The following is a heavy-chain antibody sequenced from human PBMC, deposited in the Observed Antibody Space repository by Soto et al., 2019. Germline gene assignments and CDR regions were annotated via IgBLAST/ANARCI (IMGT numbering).Heavy chain of an antibody. CDR2: IYYTGST. D-gene: IGHD3-16*01. CDR1: GGSISTYY. V-gene: IGHV4-59*01. CDR3: ARASSCAYDSCAFDP. Sequence: QVQLQESGPGLVKPSETLSITCIVSGGSISTYYWSWIRQPPGKGLEWIGFIYYTGSTNYNPSLKSPVTLSLATSKNQFSLKLSSGTAADTAVYYCARASSCAYDSCAFDPWGQGTLVTVSS. J-gene: IGHJ5*02.